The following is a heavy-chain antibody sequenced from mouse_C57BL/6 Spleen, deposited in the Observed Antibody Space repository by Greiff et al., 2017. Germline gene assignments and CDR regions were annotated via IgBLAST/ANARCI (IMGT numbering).Heavy chain of an antibody. Sequence: QVQLQQSGAELVRPGASVPLSCKASGYTFTDYELHWVKPTPVHGLEWIGAIDPETGGTAYNQKFKGKAILTADKSSSTAYMELRSLTSEDSAVYYCTRDDYDSAWFAYWGQGTLVTVSA. J-gene: IGHJ3*01. CDR1: GYTFTDYE. CDR2: IDPETGGT. D-gene: IGHD2-4*01. V-gene: IGHV1-15*01. CDR3: TRDDYDSAWFAY.